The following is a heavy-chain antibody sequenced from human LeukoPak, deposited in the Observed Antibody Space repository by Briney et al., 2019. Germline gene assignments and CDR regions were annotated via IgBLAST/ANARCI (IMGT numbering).Heavy chain of an antibody. V-gene: IGHV3-48*01. CDR1: GLSFSTYS. D-gene: IGHD6-13*01. CDR2: ISGSSRTI. Sequence: PGGSLRLSCAASGLSFSTYSMHWVRQAPGKGLEWLSYISGSSRTIYYADSVMGRFTISRDNAKSSLYLQMNSLRVEDTAVYYCARDTGSSSWYHFDQWGQGTLVTVSS. J-gene: IGHJ4*02. CDR3: ARDTGSSSWYHFDQ.